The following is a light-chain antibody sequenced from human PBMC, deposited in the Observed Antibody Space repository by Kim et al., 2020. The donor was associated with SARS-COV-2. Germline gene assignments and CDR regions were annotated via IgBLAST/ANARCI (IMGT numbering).Light chain of an antibody. Sequence: PRGTITLTSGTSTGPVTNGHFPYWFQQKRGHAPRTLIYDTGNRHSLTPARFSGSLLGGKAALTLSAAQAEDEADYCCLLSDSDARVFGGGTQLTVL. CDR2: DTG. V-gene: IGLV7-46*01. CDR3: LLSDSDARV. CDR1: TGPVTNGHF. J-gene: IGLJ3*02.